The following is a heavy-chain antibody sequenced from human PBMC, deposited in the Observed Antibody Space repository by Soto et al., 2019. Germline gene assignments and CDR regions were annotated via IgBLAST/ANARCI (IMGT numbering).Heavy chain of an antibody. CDR2: IIPLVGTA. D-gene: IGHD6-19*01. V-gene: IGHV1-69*01. Sequence: QVQLEQSGAEVKQPGSSVKVSCKTSGGTFSTYAINWVRQAPGQGLEWMGAIIPLVGTADYSQKFQGRVTITADESTSTAYMELSSLRSDDTAVYFCATPKGTYSSGYYDFDFWGQGTLVTVSS. CDR1: GGTFSTYA. J-gene: IGHJ4*02. CDR3: ATPKGTYSSGYYDFDF.